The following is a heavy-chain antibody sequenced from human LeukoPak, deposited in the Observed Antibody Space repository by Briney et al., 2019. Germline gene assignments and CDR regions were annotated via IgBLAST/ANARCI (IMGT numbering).Heavy chain of an antibody. V-gene: IGHV3-21*01. Sequence: PGGSLRLSCAASGFTFSSYSMNWVRQAPGKGLEWVSSISSSSSYIYYADSVKGRFTISRDSAKNSLYLQMNSLRAEDTAVYYCARVHYYDSSGYDCWGQGTLATVSS. D-gene: IGHD3-22*01. CDR2: ISSSSSYI. J-gene: IGHJ4*02. CDR1: GFTFSSYS. CDR3: ARVHYYDSSGYDC.